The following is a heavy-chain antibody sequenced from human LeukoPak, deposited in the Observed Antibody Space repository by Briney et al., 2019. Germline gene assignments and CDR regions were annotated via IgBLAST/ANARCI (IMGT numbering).Heavy chain of an antibody. Sequence: SETLSLTCSVSGGFISSYYWSWIRQPPGRGLEWIGYIYYTGSTNYNPSLESRVTISVDKSKNQVYLKLSSVTAADTAVYYCARRGAARRYDGLDVWGQGTTVTVSS. J-gene: IGHJ6*02. D-gene: IGHD6-6*01. CDR1: GGFISSYY. CDR2: IYYTGST. V-gene: IGHV4-59*08. CDR3: ARRGAARRYDGLDV.